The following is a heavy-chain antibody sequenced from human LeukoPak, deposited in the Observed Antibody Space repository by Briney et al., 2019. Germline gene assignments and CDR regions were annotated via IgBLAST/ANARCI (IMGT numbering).Heavy chain of an antibody. J-gene: IGHJ4*02. Sequence: GGSLRLSCAASGFTFSSYDMSWVRQAPGKGLEWVSAISGSGGSTYYADSVKGRFTISRDNSKNTLYLQMNSLRAEDTAVYYCAKGGGSSWYNSWCFDYWGQGTLVTVSS. CDR1: GFTFSSYD. CDR3: AKGGGSSWYNSWCFDY. V-gene: IGHV3-23*01. D-gene: IGHD6-13*01. CDR2: ISGSGGST.